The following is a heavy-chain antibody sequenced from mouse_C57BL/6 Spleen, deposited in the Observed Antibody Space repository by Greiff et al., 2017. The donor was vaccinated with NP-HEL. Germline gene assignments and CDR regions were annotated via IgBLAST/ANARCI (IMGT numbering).Heavy chain of an antibody. V-gene: IGHV1-69*01. CDR1: GYTFTSYW. D-gene: IGHD4-1*01. J-gene: IGHJ2*01. Sequence: QVQLKQPGAELVMPGASVKLSCKASGYTFTSYWMHWVKQRPGQGLEWIGEIDPSDSYTNYNQKFKGKSTLTVDKSSSTAYMQLSSLTSEDSAVYYCARWLTGTGVYFDYWGQGTTLTVSS. CDR3: ARWLTGTGVYFDY. CDR2: IDPSDSYT.